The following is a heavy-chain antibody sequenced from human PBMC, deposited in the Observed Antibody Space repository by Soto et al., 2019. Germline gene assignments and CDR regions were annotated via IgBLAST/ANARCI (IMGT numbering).Heavy chain of an antibody. J-gene: IGHJ4*02. CDR1: GFTFSNYW. Sequence: GGSLRLSCAASGFTFSNYWMDWVRQAPGRGLEWVANVKHDGSEKYYVDSVKGRFTISRDNAKNSLYLQMNSLRAEDTAVYYCARDQVAVTGTPAFDYWGQGALVTVSS. D-gene: IGHD6-19*01. CDR2: VKHDGSEK. V-gene: IGHV3-7*01. CDR3: ARDQVAVTGTPAFDY.